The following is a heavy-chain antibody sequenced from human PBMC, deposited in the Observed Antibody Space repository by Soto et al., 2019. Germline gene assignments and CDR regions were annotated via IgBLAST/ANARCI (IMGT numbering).Heavy chain of an antibody. V-gene: IGHV3-23*01. CDR3: AKPPSITIFGADAFDI. Sequence: GGSLRLSCAASGFTFSSYAMSWVRQAPGKGLEWVSAISGSGGSTYYADSVKGRFTISRDNSKNTLYLQMNSLRAEDTAVYYCAKPPSITIFGADAFDIWGQGTMVTVSS. CDR1: GFTFSSYA. CDR2: ISGSGGST. J-gene: IGHJ3*02. D-gene: IGHD3-3*01.